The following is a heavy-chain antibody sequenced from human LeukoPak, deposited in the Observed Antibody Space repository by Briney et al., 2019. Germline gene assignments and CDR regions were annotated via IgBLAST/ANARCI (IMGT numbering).Heavy chain of an antibody. Sequence: SETLSLTCTVSGGSISSYYWSWIRQPPGKGLEWIGYIYYSGGTNYNPSLKSRVTISVDTSKNQFSLKLSSVTAADTAVYYCARGPESRTSDAFDIWGQGTMVTVSS. CDR3: ARGPESRTSDAFDI. CDR1: GGSISSYY. V-gene: IGHV4-59*01. J-gene: IGHJ3*02. CDR2: IYYSGGT. D-gene: IGHD1-14*01.